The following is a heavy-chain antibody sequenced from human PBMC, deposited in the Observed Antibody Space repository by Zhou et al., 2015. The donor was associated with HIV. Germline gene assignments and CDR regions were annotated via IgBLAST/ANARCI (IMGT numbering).Heavy chain of an antibody. Sequence: VQLVESGGGLVKPGGSLRLSCTASGFTFSDYFMVWIRQAPGKGLECVSYISDSGSDKSYADSVKGRFTISRDNAKKSLFLQMNSLRVEDTAIYYCVRDGAYGLDLRGALDQWGQGTLVSVSS. D-gene: IGHD3/OR15-3a*01. J-gene: IGHJ4*02. CDR1: GFTFSDYF. V-gene: IGHV3-11*01. CDR2: ISDSGSDK. CDR3: VRDGAYGLDLRGALDQ.